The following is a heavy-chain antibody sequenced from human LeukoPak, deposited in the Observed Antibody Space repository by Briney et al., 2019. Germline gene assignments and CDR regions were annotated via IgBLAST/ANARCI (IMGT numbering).Heavy chain of an antibody. Sequence: GGSLRLSCAASGFTFSSYGMSWVRQAPGKGLEWVSAISGSGGSTYYADSVKGRFTISRDNSKNTLFLHMNSLRAEDTAVYSCAKGYYGSGSYGWFDYWGQGTLVTVSS. V-gene: IGHV3-23*01. CDR2: ISGSGGST. CDR3: AKGYYGSGSYGWFDY. D-gene: IGHD3-10*01. J-gene: IGHJ4*02. CDR1: GFTFSSYG.